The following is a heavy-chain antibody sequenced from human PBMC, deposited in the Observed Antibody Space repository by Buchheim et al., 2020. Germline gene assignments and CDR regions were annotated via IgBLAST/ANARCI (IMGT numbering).Heavy chain of an antibody. Sequence: QVQLVQSGAEVKKPGASVKVSCKASGYTFTSYYMHWVRQAPGQGLEWMGIINPSCGSTSYAKKFQGRVTMTRDTSPSTGQLELSSLRSEDTAVYYCARGWGVTLGYYYYYMDVWGKGTT. CDR3: ARGWGVTLGYYYYYMDV. D-gene: IGHD4-23*01. J-gene: IGHJ6*03. V-gene: IGHV1-46*01. CDR1: GYTFTSYY. CDR2: INPSCGST.